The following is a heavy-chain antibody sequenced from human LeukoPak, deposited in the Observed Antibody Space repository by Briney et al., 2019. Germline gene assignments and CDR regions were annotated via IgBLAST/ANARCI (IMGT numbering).Heavy chain of an antibody. CDR1: GFTFSSYG. D-gene: IGHD4-17*01. V-gene: IGHV3-33*01. CDR3: ARDLHDYGDYYYYGMDV. Sequence: PGRSLRLSCAASGFTFSSYGMHWVRQAPGKGLEWVAVIWYDGSNKYYADSVKGRFTISRDNSKNTLYLQMNSLRAEDTAVYYRARDLHDYGDYYYYGMDVWGQGTTVTVSS. J-gene: IGHJ6*02. CDR2: IWYDGSNK.